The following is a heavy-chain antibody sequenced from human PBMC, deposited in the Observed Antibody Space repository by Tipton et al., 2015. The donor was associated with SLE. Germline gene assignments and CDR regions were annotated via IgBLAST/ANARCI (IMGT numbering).Heavy chain of an antibody. J-gene: IGHJ6*02. CDR2: IYYNGKT. V-gene: IGHV4-59*08. Sequence: TLSLTCTVSGDSISRDYWSWIRQPPGGGLEWIGFIYYNGKTNYNSSLKSRVTISVDTSKSQFSLKLRSVTAADTAVYYCARHGMVNYYYYGMDVWGQGTTVTVSS. CDR1: GDSISRDY. D-gene: IGHD4-23*01. CDR3: ARHGMVNYYYYGMDV.